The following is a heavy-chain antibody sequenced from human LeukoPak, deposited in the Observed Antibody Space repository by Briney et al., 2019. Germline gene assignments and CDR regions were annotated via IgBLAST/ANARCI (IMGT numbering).Heavy chain of an antibody. V-gene: IGHV3-64*01. D-gene: IGHD2-2*01. CDR3: ARKNVVVPAAYEY. Sequence: PGRSLRLSCAASGFTFSSYGMHWVRQAPGKGLEYVSAISSNGGSTNYANSVKGRFTISRDNSKNTLYLQMGSLRAEDMAVYYCARKNVVVPAAYEYWGQGTLVTVSS. CDR1: GFTFSSYG. J-gene: IGHJ4*02. CDR2: ISSNGGST.